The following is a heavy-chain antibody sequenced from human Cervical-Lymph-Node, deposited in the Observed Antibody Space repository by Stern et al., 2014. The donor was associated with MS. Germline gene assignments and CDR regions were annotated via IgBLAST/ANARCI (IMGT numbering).Heavy chain of an antibody. V-gene: IGHV3-48*01. D-gene: IGHD2-2*01. CDR1: GFTFSSYS. J-gene: IGHJ6*02. CDR3: ARESAASTYAMDV. CDR2: ISDTRNTI. Sequence: EVHLVESVGGLLQPGGSLRLSCAASGFTFSSYSMNSVRQPPGKGLEWVSYISDTRNTIYYSDSVRGRFTISRDNAKNSLFLQMDSLRAEDTAVYYCARESAASTYAMDVWGQGTKVTVSS.